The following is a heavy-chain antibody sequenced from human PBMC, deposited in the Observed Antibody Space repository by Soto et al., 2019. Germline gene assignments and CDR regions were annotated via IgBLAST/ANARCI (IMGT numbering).Heavy chain of an antibody. CDR3: ARPSKEWLANDAFDI. V-gene: IGHV4-39*07. D-gene: IGHD6-19*01. J-gene: IGHJ3*02. CDR2: INHSGST. CDR1: GGSISSSSYY. Sequence: PSETLSLTCTVSGGSISSSSYYWSWLRQPPGKGLEWIGEINHSGSTNYNPSLKSRVTISVDTSKNQFSLDLRSVTAADTAVYYCARPSKEWLANDAFDIWGQGTMVTVSS.